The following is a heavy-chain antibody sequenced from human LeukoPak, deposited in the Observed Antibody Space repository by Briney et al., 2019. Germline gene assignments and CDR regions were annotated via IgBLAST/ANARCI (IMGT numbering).Heavy chain of an antibody. J-gene: IGHJ4*02. Sequence: SETLSLTCAVYGGSFSGYYWSWIRQPPGKGLEWIGEINHSGSTNYNPSLKSRVTISVDTSKNQFSLKLSSVTAADTAVYYCARGFYFDYWGQGTLVTVSP. V-gene: IGHV4-34*01. CDR2: INHSGST. CDR3: ARGFYFDY. CDR1: GGSFSGYY.